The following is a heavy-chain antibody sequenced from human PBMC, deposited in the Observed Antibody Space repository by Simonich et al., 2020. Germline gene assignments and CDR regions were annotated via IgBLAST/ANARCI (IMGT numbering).Heavy chain of an antibody. CDR2: INTSSGGT. CDR3: ARNGLVGILKAFDI. J-gene: IGHJ3*02. Sequence: QVQLVQSGDEVKKPGASMTVSCQASVSTFTGYSMHWGRQAPGQGLVVMERINTSSGGTNYAQKFQGRVTMTRDTSISTAYMELSRRRSDDTAVYYCARNGLVGILKAFDIWGQGTMVTVSS. V-gene: IGHV1-2*02. CDR1: VSTFTGYS. D-gene: IGHD2-21*01.